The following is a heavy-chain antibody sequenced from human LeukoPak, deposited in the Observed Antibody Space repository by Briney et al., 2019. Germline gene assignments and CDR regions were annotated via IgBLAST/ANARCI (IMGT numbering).Heavy chain of an antibody. V-gene: IGHV3-7*01. J-gene: IGHJ4*02. D-gene: IGHD2-2*01. CDR1: GFSFSNYW. Sequence: GGTLTLSCATSGFSFSNYWMSWVRQAPGKGLEWVASIKQDESERYYVDSVKGRFTISRDSAKDSLYLQMNNLRAEDTAVYYCARAMDSSSSRYQAFEYWGQGTPVTVSS. CDR3: ARAMDSSSSRYQAFEY. CDR2: IKQDESER.